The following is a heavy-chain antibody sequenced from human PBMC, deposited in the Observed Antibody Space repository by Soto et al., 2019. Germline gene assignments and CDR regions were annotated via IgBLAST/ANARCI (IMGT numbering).Heavy chain of an antibody. V-gene: IGHV1-2*02. J-gene: IGHJ1*01. CDR1: GYTFTGYY. Sequence: QVQLVQSGAEVKKPGASVKVSCKASGYTFTGYYMQWVRQAPGQGLEWMGWINPNSCGTNYAQKFQGSVTMTRDTSRSTAYRELSSLTSGDTAVYYCARGVSVALSYCQYWGQGTLVTVSS. CDR3: ARGVSVALSYCQY. D-gene: IGHD2-15*01. CDR2: INPNSCGT.